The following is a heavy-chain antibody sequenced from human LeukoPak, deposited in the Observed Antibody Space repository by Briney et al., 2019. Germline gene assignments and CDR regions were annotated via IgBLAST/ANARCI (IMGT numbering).Heavy chain of an antibody. D-gene: IGHD3-3*01. CDR3: ARSDGDFWSGYDYY. CDR1: GGSISSYY. Sequence: SETLSLTCTVSGGSISSYYWSWIRQPPGKGLEWIGYIYYSGSTNYNPSLKSRVTISVDTSKNQFSLKLSSVTAADTAVYYCARSDGDFWSGYDYYWGQGTLVTVSS. V-gene: IGHV4-59*01. J-gene: IGHJ4*02. CDR2: IYYSGST.